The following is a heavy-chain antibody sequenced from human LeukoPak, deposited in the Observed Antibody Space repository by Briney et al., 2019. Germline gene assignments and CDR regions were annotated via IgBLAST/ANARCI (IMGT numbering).Heavy chain of an antibody. CDR2: ITTGTIA. CDR3: ARDGTDDAFDI. J-gene: IGHJ3*02. D-gene: IGHD1-1*01. Sequence: GGSLRLSCTTSGFTFSNYAFSWVRQAPGEGLDWVSAITTGTIAYYGDSVKGRFTISRDNSKNTLYLQMNSLRAEDTAVYYCARDGTDDAFDIWGQGTMVTVSS. CDR1: GFTFSNYA. V-gene: IGHV3-23*01.